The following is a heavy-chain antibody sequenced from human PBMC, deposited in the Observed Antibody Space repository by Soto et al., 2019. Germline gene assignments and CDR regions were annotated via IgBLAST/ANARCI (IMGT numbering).Heavy chain of an antibody. V-gene: IGHV3-33*01. Sequence: QVQLVESGGGVGQPGRSLRLSCAASGFTFASYGMHWVRQAPGKGLEWVAIIWFDGNNKYYVDSVKGRFTVSRDNSKNMLYLEKNTQRAKDTAVYYCARGCSGCACYYMDVWGKGITVTVSS. CDR1: GFTFASYG. CDR3: ARGCSGCACYYMDV. D-gene: IGHD2-15*01. J-gene: IGHJ6*03. CDR2: IWFDGNNK.